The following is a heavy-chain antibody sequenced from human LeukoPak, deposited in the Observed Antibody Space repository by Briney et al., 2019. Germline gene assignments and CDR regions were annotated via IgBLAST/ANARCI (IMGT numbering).Heavy chain of an antibody. CDR3: ARAKRWLAGTEFDY. CDR2: ISSSSSYI. V-gene: IGHV3-21*01. J-gene: IGHJ4*02. Sequence: GGSLRLSCAASGFTFSSYSMNWVRQAPGKGLEWVSSISSSSSYIYYADSVKGRFTISRDNAKNSLYLQMSSLRAEDTAVYYCARAKRWLAGTEFDYWGQGTLVTVSS. CDR1: GFTFSSYS. D-gene: IGHD6-19*01.